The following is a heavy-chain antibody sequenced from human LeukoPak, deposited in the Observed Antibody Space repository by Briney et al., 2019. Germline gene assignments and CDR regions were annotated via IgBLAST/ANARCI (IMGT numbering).Heavy chain of an antibody. V-gene: IGHV4-59*08. Sequence: SETLSLTCTVSGGSISSYYWSWIRQPPGKGLEWIGYIYYSGSTNYNPSLKSRVTISVDTSKNQFSLKLSSVAAADTAVYYCARHDRLLPRFDYWGQGTLVTVSS. CDR2: IYYSGST. D-gene: IGHD2-21*02. CDR3: ARHDRLLPRFDY. J-gene: IGHJ4*02. CDR1: GGSISSYY.